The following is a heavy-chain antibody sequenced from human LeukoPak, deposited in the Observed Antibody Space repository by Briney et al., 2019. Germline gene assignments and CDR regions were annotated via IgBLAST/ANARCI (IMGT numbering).Heavy chain of an antibody. J-gene: IGHJ6*03. CDR1: GYTFTGNY. Sequence: ASVKVSCKASGYTFTGNYMHWVRQAPGQGLEWMGWINPNSGGTNYAQKFQGRVTMTRDTSIGTAYMELNRLRSDDTAVYYCGRGARARGWFGGPDHYYYMDVWGKGTTVTISS. CDR2: INPNSGGT. V-gene: IGHV1-2*02. CDR3: GRGARARGWFGGPDHYYYMDV. D-gene: IGHD3-10*01.